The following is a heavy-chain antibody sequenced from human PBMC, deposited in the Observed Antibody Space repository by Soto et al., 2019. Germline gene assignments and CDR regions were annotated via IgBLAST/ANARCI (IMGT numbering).Heavy chain of an antibody. J-gene: IGHJ5*02. CDR2: INPSGGST. V-gene: IGHV1-46*01. CDR3: ARVPRPDYCTNCNNWFDP. CDR1: GYTFTSYY. D-gene: IGHD2-8*01. Sequence: ASVKVSCKASGYTFTSYYMHWVRQAPGQGLEWMGIINPSGGSTSYAQKFQGRVTMTRDTSTSTVYMELSSLRSEDTAVYYCARVPRPDYCTNCNNWFDPWGQGTLVTVS.